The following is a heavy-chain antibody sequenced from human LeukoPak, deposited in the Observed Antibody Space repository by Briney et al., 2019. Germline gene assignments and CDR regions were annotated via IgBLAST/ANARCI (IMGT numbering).Heavy chain of an antibody. CDR1: GGSISSGGYY. CDR3: AREVHRGGWLQLEGWFDP. CDR2: IYYSGST. Sequence: KASETLSLTCTVSGGSISSGGYYWSWIRQPPGKGLEWIGYIYYSGSTYYNPSLKGRVTISVDTSKNQFSLKLSSVTAADTAVYYCAREVHRGGWLQLEGWFDPWGQGTLVTVSS. J-gene: IGHJ5*02. V-gene: IGHV4-30-4*01. D-gene: IGHD5-24*01.